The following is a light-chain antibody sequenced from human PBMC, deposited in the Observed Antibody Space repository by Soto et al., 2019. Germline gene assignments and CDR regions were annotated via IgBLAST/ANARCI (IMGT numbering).Light chain of an antibody. J-gene: IGKJ1*01. V-gene: IGKV1-39*01. CDR2: AAS. CDR1: QFISTY. CDR3: QQSYITPWT. Sequence: DIQMTQSPSSLSASVGDRVTITCRASQFISTYLNWYQHKPGKAPKLLIFAASSLQSGVPSRFSGMGFGTDFPLTISSLQPEDFATYHCQQSYITPWTFGQGSKVEIK.